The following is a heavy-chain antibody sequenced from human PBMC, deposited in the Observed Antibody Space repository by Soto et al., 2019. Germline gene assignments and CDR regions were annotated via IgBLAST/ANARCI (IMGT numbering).Heavy chain of an antibody. CDR3: AHSDYGGPSDY. V-gene: IGHV2-5*02. D-gene: IGHD4-17*01. CDR1: GFSLSTSGVG. J-gene: IGHJ4*02. Sequence: QITLKESGPTLVKPTQTLTLTCTFSGFSLSTSGVGVGWIRQPPGKALEWLALIYWDDDKRYSPSLKSRLTXTXXTSKNQVVPTMTIMDPVDTATYYCAHSDYGGPSDYWGQGTLVTVSS. CDR2: IYWDDDK.